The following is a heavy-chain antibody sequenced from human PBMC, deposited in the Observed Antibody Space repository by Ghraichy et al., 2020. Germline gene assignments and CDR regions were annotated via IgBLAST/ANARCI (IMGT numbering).Heavy chain of an antibody. D-gene: IGHD6-13*01. CDR3: ARLGGSPHSRNRFLSRKYGWDV. V-gene: IGHV4-34*01. J-gene: IGHJ6*02. Sequence: SETLSLTCGVSDGSFSAYYWSWIRQSPGKGLEWIGEINQSGSTHYNPSLKSRVTISVDTSKNQFSLKLSSVTAADTAVYYCARLGGSPHSRNRFLSRKYGWDVGGQESTVTVSS. CDR2: INQSGST. CDR1: DGSFSAYY.